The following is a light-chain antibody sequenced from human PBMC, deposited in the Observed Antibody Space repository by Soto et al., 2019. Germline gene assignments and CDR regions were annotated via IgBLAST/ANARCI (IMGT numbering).Light chain of an antibody. Sequence: QSALTQPASVSGSPGQSITISCTGTSSDVGGYNYVSWYQQHPGTAPKFIIYDVSNRPSGVSNRFSGSKSGNTASLTISGLQAEDEADYYCSSYTTSNTRQIVFGTGTKLTVL. CDR1: SSDVGGYNY. V-gene: IGLV2-14*01. CDR2: DVS. J-gene: IGLJ1*01. CDR3: SSYTTSNTRQIV.